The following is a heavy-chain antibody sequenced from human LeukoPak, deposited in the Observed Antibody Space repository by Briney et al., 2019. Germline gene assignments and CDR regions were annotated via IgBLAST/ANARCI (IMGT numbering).Heavy chain of an antibody. J-gene: IGHJ6*02. D-gene: IGHD6-13*01. Sequence: GGSLRLSCAASGFTFSSYWMSWVRQAPGKGLEWVANIKQDGSEKYYVDSVKGRFTISRDNAKNSLYLQMNSLRAEDTAVYYCARDEGDSSSWYYYYYGMDVWGQGTTVTVPS. V-gene: IGHV3-7*01. CDR3: ARDEGDSSSWYYYYYGMDV. CDR1: GFTFSSYW. CDR2: IKQDGSEK.